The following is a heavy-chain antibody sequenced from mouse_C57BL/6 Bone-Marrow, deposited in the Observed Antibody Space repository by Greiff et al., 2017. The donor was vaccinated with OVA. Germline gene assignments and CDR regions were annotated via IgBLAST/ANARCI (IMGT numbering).Heavy chain of an antibody. V-gene: IGHV1-4*01. CDR3: TFIAWFAD. CDR2: INPSSGYT. J-gene: IGHJ3*01. Sequence: VQLQESGAELARPGASVKMSCKASGYTFTSYTMHWVKQRPGQGLEWIGYINPSSGYTKYNQKFKDKATLTADTSSSTAYMQLSSLTSEDSAVYYCTFIAWFADWGQGTLVTVSA. CDR1: GYTFTSYT. D-gene: IGHD1-2*01.